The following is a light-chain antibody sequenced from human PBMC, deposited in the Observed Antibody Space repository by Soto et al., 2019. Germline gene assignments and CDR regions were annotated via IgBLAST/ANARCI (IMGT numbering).Light chain of an antibody. V-gene: IGKV1-5*03. CDR2: ETS. Sequence: DTKMTQSPSTLSASVGDIVTITCRAGQGISSWLAWYPQKPGKAPKRQIYETSSLDSGVPTRFSGRGSRTESTLTISMLQPADFATYYCQQYNSYPYTFGLGTKVESK. CDR1: QGISSW. J-gene: IGKJ2*01. CDR3: QQYNSYPYT.